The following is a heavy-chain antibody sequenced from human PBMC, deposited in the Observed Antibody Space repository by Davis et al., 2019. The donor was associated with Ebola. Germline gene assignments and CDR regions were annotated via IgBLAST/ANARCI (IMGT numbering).Heavy chain of an antibody. V-gene: IGHV4-59*01. Sequence: PGGSLRLSCTVSGGSISSYYWSWIRQPPGKGLEWIGYIYYSGSTNYNPSLKSRVTISVDTSKNQFSLKLSSVTAADTAVYYCARGGTTVTAPFDYWGQGTLVTVSS. CDR2: IYYSGST. J-gene: IGHJ4*02. CDR1: GGSISSYY. D-gene: IGHD4-17*01. CDR3: ARGGTTVTAPFDY.